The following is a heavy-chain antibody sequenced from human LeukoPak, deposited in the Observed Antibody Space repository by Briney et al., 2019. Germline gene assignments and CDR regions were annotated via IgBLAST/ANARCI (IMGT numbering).Heavy chain of an antibody. J-gene: IGHJ3*02. CDR1: GFTFDDYG. D-gene: IGHD3-22*01. Sequence: GGSLRLSCAASGFTFDDYGMSWVRQAPGKGLEWVSGINWNGGSTGYADSVKGRFTISRDNAKNSLYLQMYSLRAEDTALYYCARLGSGSGYTHDAFDIWGQGTMVTVSS. CDR3: ARLGSGSGYTHDAFDI. CDR2: INWNGGST. V-gene: IGHV3-20*04.